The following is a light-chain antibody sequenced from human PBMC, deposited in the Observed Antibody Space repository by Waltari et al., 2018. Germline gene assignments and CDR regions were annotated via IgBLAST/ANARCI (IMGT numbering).Light chain of an antibody. CDR3: YSAADNDLGV. Sequence: SFELTQTSSLSVSPGQTVRITCSGDVLANNNARWFQQKPGQAPILIISKDTERPSGIPERFSGSSSGTTVTLTISGAQVEDEADYYCYSAADNDLGVFGGGTKLTVL. CDR1: VLANNN. CDR2: KDT. V-gene: IGLV3-27*01. J-gene: IGLJ3*02.